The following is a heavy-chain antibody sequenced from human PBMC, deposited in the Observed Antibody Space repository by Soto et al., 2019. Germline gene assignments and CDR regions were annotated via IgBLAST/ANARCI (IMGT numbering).Heavy chain of an antibody. J-gene: IGHJ3*02. CDR1: GGYISSGEFY. CDR2: IYYSGDT. V-gene: IGHV4-30-4*01. CDR3: ARSHYVLGAFDI. Sequence: SETLCLTCTVSGGYISSGEFYWTWIRQPPGKGLEWIGYIYYSGDTYYNPSLKSRITISLDTSKSQFSLKVISVIAADTAVYYCARSHYVLGAFDIWGQGTVVTVSS. D-gene: IGHD3-10*02.